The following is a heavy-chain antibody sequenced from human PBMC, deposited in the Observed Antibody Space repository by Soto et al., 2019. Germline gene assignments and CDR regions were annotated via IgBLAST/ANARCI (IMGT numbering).Heavy chain of an antibody. CDR1: GGSFSTYG. J-gene: IGHJ4*02. CDR2: ITYDGSRK. Sequence: QVQLVESGGGEVQPGRSLRLSCAMSGGSFSTYGMHWVRQAPGKGQEWLAAITYDGSRKFYADSVKGRFTISRDNSKNILYIQMDSLRPEDTAVYYCVTALRRGDYLGMGEFDYWGQGTLATVSS. D-gene: IGHD3-16*01. V-gene: IGHV3-30*03. CDR3: VTALRRGDYLGMGEFDY.